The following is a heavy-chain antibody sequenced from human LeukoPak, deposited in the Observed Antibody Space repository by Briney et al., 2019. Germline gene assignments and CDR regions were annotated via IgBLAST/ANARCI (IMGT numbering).Heavy chain of an antibody. V-gene: IGHV5-51*01. J-gene: IGHJ6*03. D-gene: IGHD5-18*01. CDR1: GYSFTSYW. Sequence: GESLKISCKGSGYSFTSYWIGWVRQMPGKGLEWMGIIYPGDSDTRYSPSFQGQVTISADKSISTAYLQWSSLNASDTAMYYCARLYFGYSYGYNYYYMDVWGKGATVTVSS. CDR2: IYPGDSDT. CDR3: ARLYFGYSYGYNYYYMDV.